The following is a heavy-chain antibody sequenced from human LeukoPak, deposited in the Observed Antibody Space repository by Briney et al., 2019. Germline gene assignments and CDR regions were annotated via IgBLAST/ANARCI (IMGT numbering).Heavy chain of an antibody. D-gene: IGHD3-10*01. CDR1: GFTFSTYW. J-gene: IGHJ5*02. V-gene: IGHV3-74*01. CDR3: VRAHHPGGWFDP. Sequence: PGGSLRLSCAASGFTFSTYWMHWVRQAPGKGLVWVSRINSDGSRISYADSVKGRFTISRDNAKNSLYLQMNSLTAEDTAVHYCVRAHHPGGWFDPWGQGTLVTVSS. CDR2: INSDGSRI.